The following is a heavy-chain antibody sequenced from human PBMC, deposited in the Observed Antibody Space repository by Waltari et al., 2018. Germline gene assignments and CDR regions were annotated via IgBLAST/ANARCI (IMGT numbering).Heavy chain of an antibody. CDR1: DGTIISSSYY. CDR3: ARHGYFGSGSFHV. CDR2: IFYDGTT. D-gene: IGHD3-10*01. J-gene: IGHJ3*01. V-gene: IGHV4-39*01. Sequence: QPPLQESGPGLVKPSGPLSPTGSVSDGTIISSSYYWAWIRQPTGKGLEWIGSIFYDGTTYYNPSLKSRVTISIDTSRSQFSLKLMSVAAAETAFYYCARHGYFGSGSFHVWGQGTKVIVSS.